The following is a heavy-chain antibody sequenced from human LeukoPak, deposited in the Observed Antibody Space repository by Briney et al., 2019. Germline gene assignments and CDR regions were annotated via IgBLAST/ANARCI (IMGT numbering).Heavy chain of an antibody. CDR3: AKGPEVRGVIVILKTGEKGALDY. V-gene: IGHV3-30*02. Sequence: GGSLRLSCAASGFTFSTYDMHWVRQAPGKGLEWVAFIRYDGSNKYYADSVKGRFTISRDNSKNTLYLQMSSLRAEDTAVYYCAKGPEVRGVIVILKTGEKGALDYWGQGTLVTVSS. D-gene: IGHD3-10*01. CDR2: IRYDGSNK. CDR1: GFTFSTYD. J-gene: IGHJ4*02.